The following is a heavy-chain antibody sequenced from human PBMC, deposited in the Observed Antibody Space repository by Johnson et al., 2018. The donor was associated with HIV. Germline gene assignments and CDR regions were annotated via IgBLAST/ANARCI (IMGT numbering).Heavy chain of an antibody. J-gene: IGHJ3*01. CDR2: IYSGGTT. Sequence: VQLVESGGGLIQPGGSLRLSCAASGFTVSSNYMSWVRQAPGKGLEWVSVIYSGGTTYYADSVKGRFTISRGNSKNTLYLQMNSLRAEDTAVYYCARESANSGRYSGAFDVWGQGTMVIVSS. CDR3: ARESANSGRYSGAFDV. CDR1: GFTVSSNY. D-gene: IGHD1-26*01. V-gene: IGHV3-53*01.